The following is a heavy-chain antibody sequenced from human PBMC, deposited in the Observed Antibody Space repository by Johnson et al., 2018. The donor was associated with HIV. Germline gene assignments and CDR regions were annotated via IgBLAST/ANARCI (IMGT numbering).Heavy chain of an antibody. D-gene: IGHD6-19*01. CDR1: GFIVSSNY. J-gene: IGHJ3*02. CDR2: IRYDGDNK. V-gene: IGHV3-30*02. CDR3: VSSGCQRCAFDI. Sequence: QVQLVESGGGLVQPGGSLRLSCAASGFIVSSNYMSWVRQAPGKGLEWVAFIRYDGDNKYYGDSVKGRFTISRDNSKDTLYLQMNGLRPEDTAVYYCVSSGCQRCAFDIWGQGTMVTVSS.